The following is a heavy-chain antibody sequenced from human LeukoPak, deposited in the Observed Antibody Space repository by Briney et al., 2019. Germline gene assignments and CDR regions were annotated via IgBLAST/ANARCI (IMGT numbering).Heavy chain of an antibody. V-gene: IGHV1-2*02. J-gene: IGHJ6*02. D-gene: IGHD1-26*01. CDR3: ARSAYYGANYYYGMDV. Sequence: ASVKVSCKASGYTFTGYYMHWVRQAPGQGLEWMGWINPNSGGTNYAQKSQGRVTMTRDTSISTAYMELSRLRSDDTAVYYCARSAYYGANYYYGMDVWGQGTTVTVSS. CDR2: INPNSGGT. CDR1: GYTFTGYY.